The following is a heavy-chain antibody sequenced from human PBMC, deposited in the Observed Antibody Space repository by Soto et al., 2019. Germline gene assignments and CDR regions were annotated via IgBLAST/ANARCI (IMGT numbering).Heavy chain of an antibody. CDR1: GFTFSSSA. J-gene: IGHJ4*02. D-gene: IGHD6-13*01. CDR2: ISGSGDST. Sequence: GGCLRLSCAASGFTFSSSAMNGVRQAPGKGLEWVSVISGSGDSTYYADSVKGRFTISRDNSKNTLYLQMNSLRAEDTAVYYCARRGPGTYFDYWGQGTLVTVSS. CDR3: ARRGPGTYFDY. V-gene: IGHV3-23*01.